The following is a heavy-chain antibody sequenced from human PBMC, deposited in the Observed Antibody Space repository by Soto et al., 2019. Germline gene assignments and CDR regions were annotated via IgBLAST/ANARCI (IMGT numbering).Heavy chain of an antibody. Sequence: PGGSLRLSCAASGFTFGSYAMSWVRQAPGKGLEWVSAISGSGGSTYYADSVKGRFTISRDNSKNTLYLQMNSLRAEDTAVYYCAKDDPRTVGTTGNAYWGQGTLVTVSS. CDR1: GFTFGSYA. D-gene: IGHD1-7*01. CDR2: ISGSGGST. CDR3: AKDDPRTVGTTGNAY. J-gene: IGHJ4*02. V-gene: IGHV3-23*01.